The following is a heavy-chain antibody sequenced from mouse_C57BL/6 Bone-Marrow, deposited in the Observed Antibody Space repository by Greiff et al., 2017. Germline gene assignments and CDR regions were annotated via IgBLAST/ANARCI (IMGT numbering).Heavy chain of an antibody. V-gene: IGHV1-62-2*01. J-gene: IGHJ2*01. Sequence: LVESGAELVKPGASVKLSCKASGYTFTEYTIHWVKQRSGQGLEWIGWFYPGSGSIKYNEKFKDKATLTADKSSSTVYMELSRLTSEDSAVYFCARHDDYGSSPYYFDYWGQGTTLTVSS. CDR2: FYPGSGSI. CDR1: GYTFTEYT. D-gene: IGHD1-1*01. CDR3: ARHDDYGSSPYYFDY.